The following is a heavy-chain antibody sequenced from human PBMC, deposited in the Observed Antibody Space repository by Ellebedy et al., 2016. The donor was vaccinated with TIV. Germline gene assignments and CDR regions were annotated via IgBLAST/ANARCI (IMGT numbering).Heavy chain of an antibody. CDR1: VGSFSGYY. J-gene: IGHJ6*02. Sequence: SETLSLTXAVYVGSFSGYYWTWIRQSPGKGLEWIGEINESGSTNYNPSLKSRLSMSVDTSKNQFSLKLSSVTAADTAVYYCARPSQIVATGGYGMDVWGQGTTVTVSS. V-gene: IGHV4-34*01. CDR2: INESGST. D-gene: IGHD5-12*01. CDR3: ARPSQIVATGGYGMDV.